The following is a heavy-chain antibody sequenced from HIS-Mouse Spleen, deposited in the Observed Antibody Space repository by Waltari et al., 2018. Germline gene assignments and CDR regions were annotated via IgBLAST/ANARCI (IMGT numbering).Heavy chain of an antibody. V-gene: IGHV4-59*01. CDR3: VRVGATSSFDY. CDR2: IYYSGST. J-gene: IGHJ4*02. Sequence: QVQLQESGPGLVKPSETLSLTCTVSGGSISSSYWSWIRQPPGKGLEWIGYIYYSGSTNANPALKSRVTISVDTSKNQFSLKLSSVTAADTAVYYCVRVGATSSFDYWGQGTLVTVSS. CDR1: GGSISSSY. D-gene: IGHD1-26*01.